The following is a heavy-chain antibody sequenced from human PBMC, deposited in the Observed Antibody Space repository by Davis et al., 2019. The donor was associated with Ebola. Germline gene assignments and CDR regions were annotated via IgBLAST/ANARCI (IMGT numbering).Heavy chain of an antibody. CDR1: GYTFTSYS. J-gene: IGHJ3*02. CDR3: ARSVGWGKAFDI. V-gene: IGHV1-18*04. D-gene: IGHD7-27*01. CDR2: TSAYNGNT. Sequence: SEPVSCQDSGYTFTSYSVSWVRQAPGQGLAWMGWTSAYNGNTNYAQKLQGRVTMTTDTSTITAYMELRSLRADDTAVYYCARSVGWGKAFDIWDKGTMVTVSS.